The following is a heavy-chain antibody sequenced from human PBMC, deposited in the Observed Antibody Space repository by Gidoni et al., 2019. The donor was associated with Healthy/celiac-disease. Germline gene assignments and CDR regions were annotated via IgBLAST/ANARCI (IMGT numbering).Heavy chain of an antibody. CDR3: ARELGAGGMDV. V-gene: IGHV3-33*01. Sequence: QVQLVESGGGVVQPGRSLRLSCAASGFTFSSYGMHWVRQAPGKGLEWVAVIWYDGSNKYYADSVKGRFTISRDNSKNTLYLQMNSLRAEDTAVYYCARELGAGGMDVWGQGTTVTVSS. CDR1: GFTFSSYG. J-gene: IGHJ6*02. CDR2: IWYDGSNK.